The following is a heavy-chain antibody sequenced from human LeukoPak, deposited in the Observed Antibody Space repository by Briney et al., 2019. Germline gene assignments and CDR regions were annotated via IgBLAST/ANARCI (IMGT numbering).Heavy chain of an antibody. CDR1: GFTFSSYA. CDR3: AKDSDGSGSYYNGYFDY. V-gene: IGHV3-23*01. CDR2: ISGSGGST. J-gene: IGHJ4*02. D-gene: IGHD3-10*01. Sequence: GGSLRLSRAASGFTFSSYAMSWVRQAPGKGLEWVSAISGSGGSTYYADSVKGRFTISRDNSKNTLYLQMNSLRAEDTAVYYCAKDSDGSGSYYNGYFDYWGQGTLVTVSS.